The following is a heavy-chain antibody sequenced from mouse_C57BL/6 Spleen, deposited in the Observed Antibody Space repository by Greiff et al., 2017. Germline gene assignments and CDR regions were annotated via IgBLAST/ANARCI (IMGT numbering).Heavy chain of an antibody. J-gene: IGHJ4*01. CDR2: INPSNGGT. V-gene: IGHV1-53*01. Sequence: QVQLQQPGTELVKPGASVKLSCKASGYTFTSYWMHWVKQRPGQGLEWIGNINPSNGGTNYNEKFKSKATLTVDKSSSTAYMQLSSLTSEDSGVYYGERNGNSFYYAMDNWGQGTSAPVSS. D-gene: IGHD4-1*02. CDR3: ERNGNSFYYAMDN. CDR1: GYTFTSYW.